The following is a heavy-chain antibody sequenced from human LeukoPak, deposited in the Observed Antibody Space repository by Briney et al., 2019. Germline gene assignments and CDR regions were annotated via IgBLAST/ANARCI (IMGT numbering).Heavy chain of an antibody. Sequence: ASVKVSCKASGYTFTDYYIHWVRQAPGQGLEWMGWINPNSGGANYAQNFQGRVTMTRDTSIGTTYMELSGLRSDDTAVYYCAISAAGTYFDYWGQGTLVTVSS. D-gene: IGHD6-13*01. CDR1: GYTFTDYY. V-gene: IGHV1-2*02. J-gene: IGHJ4*02. CDR3: AISAAGTYFDY. CDR2: INPNSGGA.